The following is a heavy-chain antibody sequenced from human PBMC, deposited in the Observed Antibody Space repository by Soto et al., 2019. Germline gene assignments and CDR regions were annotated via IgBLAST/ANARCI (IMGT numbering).Heavy chain of an antibody. CDR2: VHHSVTT. D-gene: IGHD3-16*01. J-gene: IGHJ4*02. Sequence: SETLSLTCDVSGFPVGYTSFYWGWLRQSPGKGLEWIGNVHHSVTTNYNPSLKSRVTISIDTSKNQFSLRLSSVTAADTAVYYCARRYGGNFDYWGQGTLVTVSS. V-gene: IGHV4-39*07. CDR3: ARRYGGNFDY. CDR1: GFPVGYTSFY.